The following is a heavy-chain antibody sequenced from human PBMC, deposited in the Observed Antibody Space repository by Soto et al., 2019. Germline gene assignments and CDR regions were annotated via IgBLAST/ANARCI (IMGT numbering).Heavy chain of an antibody. CDR2: IYYSGST. CDR3: ASGMLGYNWNYVLDY. J-gene: IGHJ4*02. CDR1: GGSISSYY. V-gene: IGHV4-59*01. Sequence: SETLSLTCTVSGGSISSYYWSWIRQPPGKGLEWIGYIYYSGSTNYNPSLKSRVTISVDTSKNQFSLKLSSVTAADTAVYYCASGMLGYNWNYVLDYWGQGTLVTVSS. D-gene: IGHD1-7*01.